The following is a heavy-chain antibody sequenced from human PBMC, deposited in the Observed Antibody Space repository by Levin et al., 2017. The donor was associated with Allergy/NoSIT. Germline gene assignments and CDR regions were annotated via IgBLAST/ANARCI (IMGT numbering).Heavy chain of an antibody. CDR1: GFTFSSYA. CDR2: ISGSGGST. CDR3: AKVIDTMIPSTHSGEGHDAFDI. Sequence: GESLKISCAASGFTFSSYAMSWVRQAPGKGLEWVSAISGSGGSTYYADSVKGRFTISRDNSKNTLYLQMNSLRAEDTAVYYCAKVIDTMIPSTHSGEGHDAFDIWGQGTMVTVSS. D-gene: IGHD3-22*01. V-gene: IGHV3-23*01. J-gene: IGHJ3*02.